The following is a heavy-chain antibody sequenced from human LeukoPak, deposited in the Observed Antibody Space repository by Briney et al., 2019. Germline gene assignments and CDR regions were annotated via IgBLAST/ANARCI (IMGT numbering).Heavy chain of an antibody. CDR1: GFTFDDYA. Sequence: GGSLRLSCAASGFTFDDYAMHWVRQAPGKGLEWVSAISGSGGRTYYADSVKGRFTISRDNSKNTLYLQMNSLRAEDTAVYYCAKTPFDIVVVPAAMYYFDYWGQGTLVTVSS. J-gene: IGHJ4*02. D-gene: IGHD2-2*01. CDR3: AKTPFDIVVVPAAMYYFDY. V-gene: IGHV3-23*01. CDR2: ISGSGGRT.